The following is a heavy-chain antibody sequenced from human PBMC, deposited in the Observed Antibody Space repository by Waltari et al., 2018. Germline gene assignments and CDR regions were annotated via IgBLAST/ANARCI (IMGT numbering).Heavy chain of an antibody. CDR1: GDNVSRNGAA. J-gene: IGHJ3*01. V-gene: IGHV6-1*01. Sequence: QLQLRQSGPGLMKPSQTLSLTCAISGDNVSRNGAAWNWIRQSPSRGLEWLGRGYYRSTWSNDYAVSVKGRITIYPDTSKNQFSLQLNSVTPEDTAVYYCASGRDSAFDVWGQGTLVTVSS. CDR3: ASGRDSAFDV. CDR2: GYYRSTWSN. D-gene: IGHD3-10*01.